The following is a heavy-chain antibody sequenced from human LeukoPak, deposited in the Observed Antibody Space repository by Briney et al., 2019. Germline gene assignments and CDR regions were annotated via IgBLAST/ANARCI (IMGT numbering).Heavy chain of an antibody. Sequence: GGSLRLPCAASGFTFSSYAMSWVRQAPGKGLEWVSAISGSGGSTYYADSVKGRFTISRENAKNSLYLQMNSLRAGDTAVYYCARGLDYDSSGYYYHYGMDVWGQGTTVTVSS. CDR3: ARGLDYDSSGYYYHYGMDV. V-gene: IGHV3-23*01. CDR2: ISGSGGST. CDR1: GFTFSSYA. J-gene: IGHJ6*02. D-gene: IGHD3-22*01.